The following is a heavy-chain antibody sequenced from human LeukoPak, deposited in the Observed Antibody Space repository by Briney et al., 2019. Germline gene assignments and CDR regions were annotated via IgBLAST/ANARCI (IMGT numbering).Heavy chain of an antibody. Sequence: GGSLRLSCVASGFTFSSSNVNWVRQAPGKGLEWISYISGSGSIIYYADSVKGRFTISRDNAKKSLYLQMNSLRAEDTAVYYCARDQGWMTHPRNWHVDFWGRGTLVTVSS. CDR1: GFTFSSSN. J-gene: IGHJ2*01. V-gene: IGHV3-48*04. CDR2: ISGSGSII. CDR3: ARDQGWMTHPRNWHVDF. D-gene: IGHD1-14*01.